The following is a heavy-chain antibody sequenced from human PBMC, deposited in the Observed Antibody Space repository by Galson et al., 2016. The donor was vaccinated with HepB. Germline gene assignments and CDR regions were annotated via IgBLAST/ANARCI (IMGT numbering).Heavy chain of an antibody. D-gene: IGHD1-26*01. Sequence: VSCKASGGTFSSSVIIWVRQAPGQGLEWVGGTIPIFDAANNAQKFQGRVSITADKSTSTVYMELSGLRSEDTAVYYCGRVGGGSSEPWGQGTLVTVSS. CDR1: GGTFSSSV. CDR3: GRVGGGSSEP. V-gene: IGHV1-69*06. J-gene: IGHJ5*02. CDR2: TIPIFDAA.